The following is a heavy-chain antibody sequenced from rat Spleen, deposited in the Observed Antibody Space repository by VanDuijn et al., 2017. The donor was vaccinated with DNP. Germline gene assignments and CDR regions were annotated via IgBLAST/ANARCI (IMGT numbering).Heavy chain of an antibody. CDR2: ISTSCTRT. Sequence: EVQLVESEGGLMQPGRSLKLSCAASGFTFSNYYMAWVRQAPKKGLEWVATISTSCTRTYYPDSVKGRFTISRDNAKSSLYLQMNSLKTEDEATYYCARQDYSHYNYFDYCGQGVMVTVSS. CDR1: GFTFSNYY. D-gene: IGHD1-2*01. CDR3: ARQDYSHYNYFDY. J-gene: IGHJ2*01. V-gene: IGHV5-25*01.